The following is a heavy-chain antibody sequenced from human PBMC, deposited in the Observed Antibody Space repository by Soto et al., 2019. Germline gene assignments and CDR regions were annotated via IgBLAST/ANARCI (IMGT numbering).Heavy chain of an antibody. CDR1: GYTFVSHD. J-gene: IGHJ4*02. CDR3: VRDTWHQYPGDV. V-gene: IGHV1-18*01. D-gene: IGHD3-10*01. CDR2: ISADNDNG. Sequence: ASVKVSCKASGYTFVSHDMSWVRQAPGQVFEWMGWISADNDNGNSAQTFQDSVTMTIETSTNTAYMELRNLTSDDTALEDGVRDTWHQYPGDVWGQGTLVTVSS.